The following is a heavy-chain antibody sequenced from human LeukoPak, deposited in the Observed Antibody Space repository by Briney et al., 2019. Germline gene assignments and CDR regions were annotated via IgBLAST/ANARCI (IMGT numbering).Heavy chain of an antibody. J-gene: IGHJ5*02. D-gene: IGHD6-13*01. CDR1: GFTFSSYW. Sequence: GGSLRLSCAASGFTFSSYWMHWVRQAPGKGLVWVSRINSDGSSTSYADSVKGRFTISRDNAKNTLYLQMNSLRAEDTAVNYCARDLDDPAIAAAGPNWFDPWGQGTLVTVSS. V-gene: IGHV3-74*01. CDR3: ARDLDDPAIAAAGPNWFDP. CDR2: INSDGSST.